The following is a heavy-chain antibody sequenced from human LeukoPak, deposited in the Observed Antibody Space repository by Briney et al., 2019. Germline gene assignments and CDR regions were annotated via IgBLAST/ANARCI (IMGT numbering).Heavy chain of an antibody. D-gene: IGHD3-10*01. CDR3: ARDGAALGGGSGSRRGAHQYYYYYMDV. V-gene: IGHV4-59*12. CDR1: GGSISSYY. J-gene: IGHJ6*03. CDR2: IYYSGST. Sequence: PSETLSLTCTVSGGSISSYYWSWIRQPPGKGLEWIGYIYYSGSTNYNPSLKSRVTISVDTSKNQFSLRLSSVTAADTAVYYCARDGAALGGGSGSRRGAHQYYYYYMDVWGKGTTVTISS.